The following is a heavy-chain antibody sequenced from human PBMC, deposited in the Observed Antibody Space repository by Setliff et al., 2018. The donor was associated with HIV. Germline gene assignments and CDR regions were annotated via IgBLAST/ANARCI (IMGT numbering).Heavy chain of an antibody. CDR1: GFIFSSYS. CDR2: ITSNTDYI. J-gene: IGHJ4*02. D-gene: IGHD3-16*01. V-gene: IGHV3-21*01. Sequence: GGSLRLSCAASGFIFSSYSMNWVRQAPGKGLEWVSSITSNTDYISYADSVKGRFTISRDNTKNSLYLQMNSLRAEDTAVYYCTTGELMPCGFCNWGQGTLVTVSS. CDR3: TTGELMPCGFCN.